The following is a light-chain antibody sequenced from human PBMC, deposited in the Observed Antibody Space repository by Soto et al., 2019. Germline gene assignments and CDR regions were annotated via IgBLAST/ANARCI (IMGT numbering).Light chain of an antibody. CDR3: LLYSGGAQLL. J-gene: IGLJ2*01. CDR1: TGAVTSGYY. Sequence: QAVVTQEPSLTVSPGGTVTLTCASSTGAVTSGYYPNWFQQKPGQAPSALIYSTSNKHSWTTARFSGSLLGGKAALTLSGVQPEDEAEYYCLLYSGGAQLLFGGGTKLTVL. V-gene: IGLV7-43*01. CDR2: STS.